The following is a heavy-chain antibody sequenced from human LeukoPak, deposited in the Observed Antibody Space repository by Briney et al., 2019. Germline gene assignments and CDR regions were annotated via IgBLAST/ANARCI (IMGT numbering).Heavy chain of an antibody. CDR1: GGSFSGYY. CDR2: INHSGST. J-gene: IGHJ6*02. CDR3: ARGHVGSYAYYYYYGMDV. Sequence: PSETLSLTCAVYGGSFSGYYWSWIRQPPKKGLEWIGEINHSGSTNYNPSLKSRVTISVDTSKNQFSPKVRSVTAADTAVYYCARGHVGSYAYYYYYGMDVWGQGTTVTVSS. D-gene: IGHD2-8*01. V-gene: IGHV4-34*01.